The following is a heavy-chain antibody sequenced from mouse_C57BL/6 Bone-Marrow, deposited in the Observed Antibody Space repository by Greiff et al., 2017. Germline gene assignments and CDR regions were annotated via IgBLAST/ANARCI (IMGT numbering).Heavy chain of an antibody. J-gene: IGHJ3*01. Sequence: EVKLVESGGGLVKPGGSLKLSCAASGFTFSDYGMHWVRQAPEKGLEWVAYISSGSSTIYYADTVKGRYTISRDNAKHTLFLQMTSLRSEDTAMYDGARQGWLLLAWFAYWGQGTMVTVSA. CDR3: ARQGWLLLAWFAY. V-gene: IGHV5-17*01. D-gene: IGHD2-3*01. CDR2: ISSGSSTI. CDR1: GFTFSDYG.